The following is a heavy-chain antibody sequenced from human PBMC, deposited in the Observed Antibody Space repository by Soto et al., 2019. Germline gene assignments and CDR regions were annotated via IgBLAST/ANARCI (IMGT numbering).Heavy chain of an antibody. J-gene: IGHJ6*02. V-gene: IGHV4-59*01. CDR1: GGSISSYY. CDR2: IYYSGST. Sequence: SETLSLTXTVSGGSISSYYWSWIRQPPGKGLEWIGYIYYSGSTNYNPSLKSRVTISVDTSKNQFSLKLSSVTAADTAVYYCARDTLYYDILTGYPSPHGMDVWGQGTTVTSP. D-gene: IGHD3-9*01. CDR3: ARDTLYYDILTGYPSPHGMDV.